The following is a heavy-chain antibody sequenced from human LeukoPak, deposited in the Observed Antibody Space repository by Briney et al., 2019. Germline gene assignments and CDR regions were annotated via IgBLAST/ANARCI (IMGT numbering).Heavy chain of an antibody. CDR1: GFTFSDYW. D-gene: IGHD6-13*01. CDR2: VNRDGSST. CDR3: ARDRSISAAGDTY. Sequence: PGGSLRLSCAASGFTFSDYWMHWVPQAPGKGLVWVSRVNRDGSSTSYADSVKGRFTISRDNAKNTLSLQMNSLRAEDTAIYYCARDRSISAAGDTYWGQGTLVTVSS. J-gene: IGHJ4*02. V-gene: IGHV3-74*01.